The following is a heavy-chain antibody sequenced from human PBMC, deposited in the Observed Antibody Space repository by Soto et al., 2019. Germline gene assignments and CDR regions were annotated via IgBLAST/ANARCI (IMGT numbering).Heavy chain of an antibody. CDR2: IKQDGSEK. Sequence: EVQLVESGGGLVQPGGSLRLSCAASGFTFSSYCMSWVRQAPGKGLEWVANIKQDGSEKYYVDSVKGRFTISRDNAKNSLDLQMNSLRAEDTAVYYCARDRALGYYYYGMDVWGQGTTVTVSS. V-gene: IGHV3-7*05. J-gene: IGHJ6*02. CDR1: GFTFSSYC. CDR3: ARDRALGYYYYGMDV.